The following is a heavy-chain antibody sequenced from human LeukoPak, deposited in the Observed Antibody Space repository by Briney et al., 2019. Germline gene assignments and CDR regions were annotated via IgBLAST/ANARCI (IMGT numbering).Heavy chain of an antibody. CDR3: AREGGFYRPLNY. CDR1: GGSVINTNW. CDR2: VHLDGRT. V-gene: IGHV4-4*02. J-gene: IGHJ4*02. Sequence: PSETLSLTCGVSGGSVINTNWWTWVRQPPGKGLEWIGEVHLDGRTNYNPSLESRLTMSVDVSENQVSLKLTSVTAADTAVYYCAREGGFYRPLNYSGQGTLVTVSS. D-gene: IGHD3-3*01.